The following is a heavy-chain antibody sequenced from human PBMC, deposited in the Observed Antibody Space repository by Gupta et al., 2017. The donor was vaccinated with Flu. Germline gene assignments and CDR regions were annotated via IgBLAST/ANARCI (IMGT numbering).Heavy chain of an antibody. CDR2: IWYDGSNK. J-gene: IGHJ5*02. Sequence: WVRQAPGKGLEWVAVIWYDGSNKYYADSVKGRFTISRDNSKNTLYLQMNSLRAEDTAVYYCARDLWGGRFDPWGQGTLVTVSS. CDR3: ARDLWGGRFDP. V-gene: IGHV3-33*01. D-gene: IGHD1-26*01.